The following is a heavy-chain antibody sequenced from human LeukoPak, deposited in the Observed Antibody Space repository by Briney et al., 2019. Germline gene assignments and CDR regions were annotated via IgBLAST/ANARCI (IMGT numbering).Heavy chain of an antibody. J-gene: IGHJ2*01. D-gene: IGHD2-15*01. CDR2: ISGSGDNT. CDR1: GFTFSSYA. V-gene: IGHV3-21*01. Sequence: GGSLRLSCAASGFTFSSYAMNWVRQAPGKGLEWISSISGSGDNTYYADSVKGRFTISRDNARNSLYLQMNSLRAEDTAVYYCARDGLAAATLHWCFDLWGRGTLVTVSS. CDR3: ARDGLAAATLHWCFDL.